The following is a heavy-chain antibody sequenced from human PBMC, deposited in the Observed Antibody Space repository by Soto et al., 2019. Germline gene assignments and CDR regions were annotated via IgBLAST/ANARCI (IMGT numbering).Heavy chain of an antibody. Sequence: GGSLRLSCAASGFTFSSYAMSWVRQAPGKGLEWVSTISGSDGRTYSTDSVKGRFTISRDNSRNTAYLQMNSLRVEDTAVYYCAKGVSQYTPLALFDYWGRGPLVTAPS. V-gene: IGHV3-23*01. CDR2: ISGSDGRT. J-gene: IGHJ4*02. CDR1: GFTFSSYA. D-gene: IGHD5-18*01. CDR3: AKGVSQYTPLALFDY.